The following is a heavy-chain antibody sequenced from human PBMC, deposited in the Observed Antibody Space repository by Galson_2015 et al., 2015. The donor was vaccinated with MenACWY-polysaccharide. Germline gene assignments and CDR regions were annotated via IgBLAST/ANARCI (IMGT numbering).Heavy chain of an antibody. J-gene: IGHJ4*02. CDR3: ARDQGGNSYFDS. CDR2: RSKWYN. V-gene: IGHV6-1*01. Sequence: RSKWYNDYAVSVKSRITVNPDTSKNQFSLQLNSVTPEDTAVYFCARDQGGNSYFDSWGQGTLVTVSS. D-gene: IGHD4-23*01.